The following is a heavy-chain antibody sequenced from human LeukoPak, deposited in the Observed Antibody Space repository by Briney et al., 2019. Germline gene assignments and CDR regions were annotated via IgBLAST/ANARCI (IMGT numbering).Heavy chain of an antibody. J-gene: IGHJ4*02. CDR1: GFTFSRYA. V-gene: IGHV3-23*01. Sequence: GGSLRLSCAASGFTFSRYAVSWVRQAPGKGLEWVSAISGSGGSTYYADSVKGRFTISRDNSKNTLYLQMNSLRAEDTAVYYCAKGSDFWSGYSKWGQGTLVTVSS. CDR3: AKGSDFWSGYSK. D-gene: IGHD3-3*01. CDR2: ISGSGGST.